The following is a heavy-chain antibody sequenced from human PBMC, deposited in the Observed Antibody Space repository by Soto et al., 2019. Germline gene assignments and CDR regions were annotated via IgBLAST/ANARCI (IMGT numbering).Heavy chain of an antibody. CDR2: IIPILGIA. CDR3: ARGASYCSSTSCYGYYFDY. D-gene: IGHD2-2*01. Sequence: ASVKVSCKASGGTFSSYTISWVRQAPGQGLEWMGRIIPILGIANYAQKFQGRVTITADKSTSTAYMELSSLRSEDTAVYYCARGASYCSSTSCYGYYFDYWGQGTLVTVSS. V-gene: IGHV1-69*02. J-gene: IGHJ4*02. CDR1: GGTFSSYT.